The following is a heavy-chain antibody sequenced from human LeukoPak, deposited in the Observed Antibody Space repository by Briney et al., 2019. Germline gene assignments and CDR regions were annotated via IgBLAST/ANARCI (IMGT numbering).Heavy chain of an antibody. CDR3: ARQDTYSGYDAYYFDY. Sequence: SETLSLTCTVSGGSISSYYWSWIRQPPGKGLEWIGYIYYSGSTNYNPSLKSRVTISADTSKNQFSLKLSSVTAADTAVYYCARQDTYSGYDAYYFDYWGQGTLVTVSS. J-gene: IGHJ4*02. CDR2: IYYSGST. CDR1: GGSISSYY. D-gene: IGHD5-12*01. V-gene: IGHV4-59*08.